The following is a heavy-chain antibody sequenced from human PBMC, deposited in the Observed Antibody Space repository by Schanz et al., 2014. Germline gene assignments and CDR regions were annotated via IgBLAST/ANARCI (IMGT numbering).Heavy chain of an antibody. V-gene: IGHV3-23*04. J-gene: IGHJ4*02. CDR3: ARIGGSVFDY. CDR1: GFTFSDAW. CDR2: IGTSGGT. Sequence: EVQLVESGGGLVKPGGFLRLSCAASGFTFSDAWMSWVRQAPGKGLEWVSTIGTSGGTNYAESVKGRFTISRDNSKNTLYLQMNSLRAEDTAVYYCARIGGSVFDYWAQGTLVTVSS. D-gene: IGHD3-10*01.